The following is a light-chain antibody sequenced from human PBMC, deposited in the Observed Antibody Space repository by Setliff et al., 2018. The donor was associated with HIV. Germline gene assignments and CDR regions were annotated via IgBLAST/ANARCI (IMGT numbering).Light chain of an antibody. V-gene: IGKV1-16*01. CDR1: QDIKKF. J-gene: IGKJ5*01. CDR3: QQYDTYPIT. CDR2: FAS. Sequence: DIQMVQSPSSLSAFVGDTVTLTCRASQDIKKFLAWIQQKPGKAPKSLIYFASRLDSGVPSRFSGSGSGTDFTLTIKSLQAEDVATYYCQQYDTYPITFGQGTRLEIK.